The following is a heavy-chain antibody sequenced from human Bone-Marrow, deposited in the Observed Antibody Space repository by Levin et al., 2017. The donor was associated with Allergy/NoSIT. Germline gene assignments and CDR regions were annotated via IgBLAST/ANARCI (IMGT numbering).Heavy chain of an antibody. CDR2: ISYEGSIT. CDR1: GFAFSTYG. Sequence: SCVASGFAFSTYGMHWVRQAPGKGLEWVAAISYEGSITFNAESMKGRFTVSRDNSKNTLFLEMNSLRPEDTAVYYCAKFVFAFGAVIAHFDDWGQGTLVTVSS. V-gene: IGHV3-30*18. J-gene: IGHJ4*02. CDR3: AKFVFAFGAVIAHFDD. D-gene: IGHD3-16*02.